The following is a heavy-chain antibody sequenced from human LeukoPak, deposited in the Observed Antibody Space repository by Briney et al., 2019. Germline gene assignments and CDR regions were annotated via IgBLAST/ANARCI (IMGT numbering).Heavy chain of an antibody. Sequence: SPTLSLTFAISGDSVSSNSAAWNWIRQSPARGLEWLGRTYYRSKWYNDYAVSVKSRITINPDTSKNQFSLQLNSVTPEDTAVYYCARDRIVVVVAANCYGMDVWGQGTTVTVSS. D-gene: IGHD2-15*01. CDR3: ARDRIVVVVAANCYGMDV. J-gene: IGHJ6*02. CDR2: TYYRSKWYN. CDR1: GDSVSSNSAA. V-gene: IGHV6-1*01.